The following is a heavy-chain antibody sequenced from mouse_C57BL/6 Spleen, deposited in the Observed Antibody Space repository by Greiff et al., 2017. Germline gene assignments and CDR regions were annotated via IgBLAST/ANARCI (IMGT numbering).Heavy chain of an antibody. D-gene: IGHD2-4*01. J-gene: IGHJ3*01. V-gene: IGHV1-81*01. CDR1: GYTFTSYG. CDR3: ASSGDDYDGFAY. Sequence: VQLQQSGAELARPGASVKLSCKASGYTFTSYGISWVKQRTGQGLEWIGEIYPRSGNPYYNEKFKGKATLTAAKSSSTADMELRSMTSEYAEVYFCASSGDDYDGFAYWGQGTLVTVSA. CDR2: IYPRSGNP.